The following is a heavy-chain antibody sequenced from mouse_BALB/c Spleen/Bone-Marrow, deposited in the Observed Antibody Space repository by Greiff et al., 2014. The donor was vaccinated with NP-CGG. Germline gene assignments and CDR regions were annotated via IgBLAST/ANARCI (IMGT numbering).Heavy chain of an antibody. CDR3: AREPTVVAGAWFAY. CDR2: IWGDGST. D-gene: IGHD1-1*01. J-gene: IGHJ3*01. Sequence: VQLQESGPGLAAPSQSLSITCTVSGFSLTGYGVNWVRQPPGKGLEWLGMIWGDGSTDYNSALKSRLSISKDNSKSQVFLKMNSLQTDDTARYYCAREPTVVAGAWFAYWGQGTLVTVSA. CDR1: GFSLTGYG. V-gene: IGHV2-6-7*02.